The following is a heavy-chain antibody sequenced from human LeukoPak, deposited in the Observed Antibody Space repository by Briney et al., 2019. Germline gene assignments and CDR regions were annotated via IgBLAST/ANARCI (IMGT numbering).Heavy chain of an antibody. J-gene: IGHJ4*02. CDR2: INHSGST. CDR1: GGSFSGYY. Sequence: SETLSLTCAVYGGSFSGYYWSWIRQPPGKGLEWIGEINHSGSTNYNPSLKSRVTISVDTSRNQFSLKLSPVTAADTAVYYCARGSSLFDYWGQGTLVTVSS. CDR3: ARGSSLFDY. V-gene: IGHV4-34*01.